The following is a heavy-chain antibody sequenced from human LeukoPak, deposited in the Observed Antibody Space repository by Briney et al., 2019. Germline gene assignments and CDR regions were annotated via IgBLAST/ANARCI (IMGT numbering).Heavy chain of an antibody. CDR1: GYTFSTYY. V-gene: IGHV1-46*01. CDR3: ARDNGGGLDY. Sequence: ASVKVSCKTSGYTFSTYYMHWVRQAPGQGLEWLGIIHPTDGSTSHTQKIQGRVTMTRDTATGTVYLELSSLRSEDTAVYWCARDNGGGLDYWGQGTLITVSS. J-gene: IGHJ4*02. D-gene: IGHD3-10*01. CDR2: IHPTDGST.